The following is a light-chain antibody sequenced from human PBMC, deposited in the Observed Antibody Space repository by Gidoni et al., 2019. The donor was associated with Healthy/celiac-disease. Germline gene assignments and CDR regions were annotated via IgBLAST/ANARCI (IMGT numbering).Light chain of an antibody. CDR2: DAS. V-gene: IGKV1-5*01. J-gene: IGKJ3*01. CDR3: QQYNSYSLFT. CDR1: QSISSW. Sequence: DIQMTQSPSTLSASVGDRVTITCRASQSISSWLAWYQQKPGKAPKLLIYDASSLESGVPSRFSGSGSGTEFTLTISSLQPDDCATYYCQQYNSYSLFTFGPGTKVEIK.